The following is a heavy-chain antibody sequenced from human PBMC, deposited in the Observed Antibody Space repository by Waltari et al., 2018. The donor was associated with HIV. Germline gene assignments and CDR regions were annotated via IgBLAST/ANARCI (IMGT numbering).Heavy chain of an antibody. D-gene: IGHD2-2*01. Sequence: QVQLVQSGAEVKKPGASVKVSSKASGNTFRSYYIHWVRQAPGQGLEWMGIINPSGDSTAYAQKFQGRVTMTRDTSTSTVYMELSSLTSEDTAIYYCARTVVPAATHYGMDVWGQGTTVTVSS. CDR2: INPSGDST. CDR3: ARTVVPAATHYGMDV. CDR1: GNTFRSYY. J-gene: IGHJ6*02. V-gene: IGHV1-46*01.